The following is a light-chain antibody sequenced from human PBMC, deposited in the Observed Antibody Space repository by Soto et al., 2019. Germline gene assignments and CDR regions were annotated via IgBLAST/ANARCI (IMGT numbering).Light chain of an antibody. J-gene: IGKJ1*01. CDR3: QEYGSSRT. V-gene: IGKV3-20*01. CDR2: GAS. CDR1: QSISSSY. Sequence: EIVLTQSPGTLSLSPGERATLSCRASQSISSSYFAWYQQKPGQAPRLLIYGASSRATDIPDRFSGSGSGTDFTLTINRLEPEDFAVYYCQEYGSSRTFGQGTKVEIK.